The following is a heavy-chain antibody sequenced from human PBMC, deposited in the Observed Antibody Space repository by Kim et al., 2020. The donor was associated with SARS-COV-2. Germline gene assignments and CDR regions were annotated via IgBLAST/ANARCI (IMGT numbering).Heavy chain of an antibody. Sequence: HAQKFQGRVTITADKSTSTAYMELSSLRSEDTAVYYCARGGSGSYQIDYWGQGTLVTVSS. D-gene: IGHD3-10*01. J-gene: IGHJ4*02. CDR3: ARGGSGSYQIDY. V-gene: IGHV1-69*02.